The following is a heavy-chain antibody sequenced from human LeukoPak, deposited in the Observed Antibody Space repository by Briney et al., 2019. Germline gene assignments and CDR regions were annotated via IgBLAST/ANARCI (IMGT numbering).Heavy chain of an antibody. CDR3: ARVDSYGSFTY. D-gene: IGHD5-18*01. CDR2: INWNSGIT. V-gene: IGHV3-20*01. Sequence: PGESLRLSCAASGFNFDEHGMNWVRQAPGKGLEWVSGINWNSGITGYADSVKGRFTISRDNAKNSLYLQMSSLRAEDTALYHCARVDSYGSFTYWGQGTLVTVSS. CDR1: GFNFDEHG. J-gene: IGHJ4*02.